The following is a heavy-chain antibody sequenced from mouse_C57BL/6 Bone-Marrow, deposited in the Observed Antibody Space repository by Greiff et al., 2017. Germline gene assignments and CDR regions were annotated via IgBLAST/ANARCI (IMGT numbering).Heavy chain of an antibody. D-gene: IGHD2-5*01. Sequence: VQLKESGAELVRPGASVKLSCTASGFNIKDDYMHWVKQRPEQGLEWIGWIDPENGDTEYASKFQGKATITADTSATTAYLQLSSLTSDDTAVYYCTTGYYSTYVLFDYWGQGTTLTVSS. CDR3: TTGYYSTYVLFDY. CDR1: GFNIKDDY. V-gene: IGHV14-4*01. CDR2: IDPENGDT. J-gene: IGHJ2*01.